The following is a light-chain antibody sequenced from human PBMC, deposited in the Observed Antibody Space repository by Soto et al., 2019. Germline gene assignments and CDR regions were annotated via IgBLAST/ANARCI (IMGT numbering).Light chain of an antibody. V-gene: IGKV3-20*01. CDR2: HAS. J-gene: IGKJ1*01. CDR3: QHYGTSPPT. CDR1: QSVSSSY. Sequence: EIVLTQSPGTLSLSPGERATLSCRASQSVSSSYLAWYQQMPGQAPRVLISHASTRATGIPDSFSGSESGTDFPLTISILVPEVFPLYYFQHYGTSPPTFGQGTKLKI.